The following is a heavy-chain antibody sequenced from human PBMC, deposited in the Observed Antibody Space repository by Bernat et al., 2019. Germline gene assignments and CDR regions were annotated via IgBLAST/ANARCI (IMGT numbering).Heavy chain of an antibody. CDR3: ARRYSYYGMDV. J-gene: IGHJ6*02. V-gene: IGHV4-39*01. CDR2: IYYSGST. Sequence: QLQLQESGPGLVKPSETLSLTCTVSGGSISSSSYYWGWIRQPPGKGLEWIGSIYYSGSTYYNPSLKSRVTISVDTSKNQFSLKLGSVTAADTAVYYCARRYSYYGMDVWGQGTTVTVSS. CDR1: GGSISSSSYY.